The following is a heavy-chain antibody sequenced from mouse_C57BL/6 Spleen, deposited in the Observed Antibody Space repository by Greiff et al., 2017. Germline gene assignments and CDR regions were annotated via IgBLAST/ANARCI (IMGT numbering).Heavy chain of an antibody. CDR3: ARWNYYGSSSAMDY. D-gene: IGHD1-1*01. Sequence: QVQLQQSGAELVRPGTSVKVSCKASGYAFTNYLIEWVKQRPGQGLEWIGVINPGSGGTNYTEKFKGQATLTADKSSSTAYMQLSSLKAEDSAVYVCARWNYYGSSSAMDYWGQGTSVTVSA. J-gene: IGHJ4*01. V-gene: IGHV1-54*01. CDR2: INPGSGGT. CDR1: GYAFTNYL.